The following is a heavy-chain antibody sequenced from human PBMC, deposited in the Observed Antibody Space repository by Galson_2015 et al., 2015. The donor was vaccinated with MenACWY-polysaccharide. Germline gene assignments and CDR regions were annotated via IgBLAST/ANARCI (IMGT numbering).Heavy chain of an antibody. CDR1: GLNFRNYG. J-gene: IGHJ4*02. D-gene: IGHD4-17*01. V-gene: IGHV3-30*02. CDR3: AKMVQQTTKNDY. CDR2: IPYDGSNK. Sequence: SLRLSCAASGLNFRNYGMHWVRQAPGKGLEWVAFIPYDGSNKYYPDSVKGRFTISRDNSKDTLYLQMNSLRVEDTAVYYCAKMVQQTTKNDYWGQGTLVTVPS.